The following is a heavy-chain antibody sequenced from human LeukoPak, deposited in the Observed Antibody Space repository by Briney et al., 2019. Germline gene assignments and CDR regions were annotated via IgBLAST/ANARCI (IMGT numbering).Heavy chain of an antibody. Sequence: PSETLSLTCAVYGGSFSGYYWSWIRQPPGKGLEWIGEINHSGSTNYNPSLKSRVTISVDTSKNQFSLKLSSVTAADTAVYYCARLVYYGSGSFLSFDYWGQGTLVTVSS. CDR2: INHSGST. J-gene: IGHJ4*02. CDR1: GGSFSGYY. V-gene: IGHV4-34*01. D-gene: IGHD3-10*01. CDR3: ARLVYYGSGSFLSFDY.